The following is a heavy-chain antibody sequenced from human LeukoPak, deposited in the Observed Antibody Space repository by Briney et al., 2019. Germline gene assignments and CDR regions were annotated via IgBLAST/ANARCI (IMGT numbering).Heavy chain of an antibody. CDR1: GFTVSSNY. V-gene: IGHV3-53*01. CDR3: AREYYDILTGYYSPFDY. Sequence: GGSLRLSCAASGFTVSSNYMSWVRQAPGKGLEWVSVIYSGGSTYYADSVKGRSTISRDNSKNTLYLQMNSLRAEDTAVYYCAREYYDILTGYYSPFDYWGQGTLVTVSS. J-gene: IGHJ4*02. CDR2: IYSGGST. D-gene: IGHD3-9*01.